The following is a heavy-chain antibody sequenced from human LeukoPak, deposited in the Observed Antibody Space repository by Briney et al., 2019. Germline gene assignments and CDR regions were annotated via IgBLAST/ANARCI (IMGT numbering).Heavy chain of an antibody. J-gene: IGHJ4*02. CDR3: ARDLMGWDLHYFDY. CDR2: ISYDGSNK. D-gene: IGHD1-26*01. V-gene: IGHV3-30*04. Sequence: PGGSLRLSCAASGFTFSSYAMHWVRQAPGKGLERVAVISYDGSNKYYADSVKGRFTISRDNSKNTLYLQMNSLRAEDTAVYYCARDLMGWDLHYFDYWGQGTLVTVSS. CDR1: GFTFSSYA.